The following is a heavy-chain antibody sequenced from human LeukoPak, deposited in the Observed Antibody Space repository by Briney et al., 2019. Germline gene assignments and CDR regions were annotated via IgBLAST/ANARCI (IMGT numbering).Heavy chain of an antibody. CDR2: ISYDGSNK. Sequence: GGSLRLSCAASGFTFSSYAMHWVRQAPGKGLEWVAVISYDGSNKYYADSVKGRFTISRDNSKNTLYLQMNSLRAEDTAVYYCAKDGGGSLEWLPPMDVWGQGTMVTVS. CDR3: AKDGGGSLEWLPPMDV. J-gene: IGHJ6*02. D-gene: IGHD3-3*01. V-gene: IGHV3-30-3*01. CDR1: GFTFSSYA.